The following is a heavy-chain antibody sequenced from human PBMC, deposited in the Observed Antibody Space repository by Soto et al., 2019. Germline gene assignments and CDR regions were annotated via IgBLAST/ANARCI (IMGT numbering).Heavy chain of an antibody. D-gene: IGHD6-19*01. CDR2: TNYNGDT. V-gene: IGHV4-61*08. CDR3: ARGPAYINGWRTFDL. CDR1: DDSFRGAEYY. Sequence: VLLQESGPRLLRPSETLSLTCTVSDDSFRGAEYYWSWIRPPVGKRPEWIGYTNYNGDTKYTPPLRSLVTMSEDTSKNPFYLWLSSVTAADTAVYFCARGPAYINGWRTFDLWGRGILVTVSS. J-gene: IGHJ4*02.